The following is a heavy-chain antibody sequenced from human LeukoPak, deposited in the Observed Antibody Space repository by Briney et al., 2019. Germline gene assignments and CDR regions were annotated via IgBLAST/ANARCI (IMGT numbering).Heavy chain of an antibody. J-gene: IGHJ4*02. CDR3: ARSIAVAGTSYYFDY. D-gene: IGHD6-19*01. Sequence: SQTLSLTCAVSGGSISSGGYSWSWIRQPPGTGLEWIGYIYHSGSTYYNPSLKSRVTISVDRSKNQFSLKLSSVTAADTAVYYCARSIAVAGTSYYFDYWGQGTLVTVSP. CDR1: GGSISSGGYS. V-gene: IGHV4-30-2*01. CDR2: IYHSGST.